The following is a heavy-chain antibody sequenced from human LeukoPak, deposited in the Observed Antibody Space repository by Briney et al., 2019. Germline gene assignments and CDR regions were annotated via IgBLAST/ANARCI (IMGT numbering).Heavy chain of an antibody. CDR3: ARHGMDSSGYNIDY. V-gene: IGHV4-34*01. J-gene: IGHJ4*02. Sequence: SETLSLTCAVYGWSFNDYYWNWIRQPPGKGLEWIGEINARGDTNYNPSLKSRVTISVDTSKNQFSLKLSSVTAADTAVYYCARHGMDSSGYNIDYWGQGTPVTVSS. D-gene: IGHD3-22*01. CDR1: GWSFNDYY. CDR2: INARGDT.